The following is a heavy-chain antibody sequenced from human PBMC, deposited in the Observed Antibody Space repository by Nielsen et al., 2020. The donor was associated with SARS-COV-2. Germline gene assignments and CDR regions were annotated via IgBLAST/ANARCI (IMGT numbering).Heavy chain of an antibody. CDR1: GYTFTSYG. Sequence: ASVKVSCKASGYTFTSYGISWVRQAPGQGLEWMGWISAYNGNTNYAQKLQGRVTMTTDTSTSTAYMELRSLRSDDAAVYYCARGTYYYDSSPSDYWGQGTLVTVSS. CDR3: ARGTYYYDSSPSDY. CDR2: ISAYNGNT. V-gene: IGHV1-18*04. J-gene: IGHJ4*02. D-gene: IGHD3-22*01.